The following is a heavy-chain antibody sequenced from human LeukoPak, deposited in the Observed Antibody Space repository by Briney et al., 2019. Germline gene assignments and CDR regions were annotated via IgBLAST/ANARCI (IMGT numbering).Heavy chain of an antibody. CDR3: ARVNLRGSNYNWFDP. J-gene: IGHJ5*02. CDR2: ITPVIETA. D-gene: IGHD3-10*01. V-gene: IGHV1-69*08. Sequence: GSSVKVSCKTSGGTFLSHIFSWVRQAPGHGLEWIGKITPVIETAKYAQTFQGRVSTYTDKDTTTVYMDLSGLRPDDTADYYCARVNLRGSNYNWFDPWGQGTRVIVSS. CDR1: GGTFLSHI.